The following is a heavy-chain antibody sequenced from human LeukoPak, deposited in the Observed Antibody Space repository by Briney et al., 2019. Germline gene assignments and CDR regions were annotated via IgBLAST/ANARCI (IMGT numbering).Heavy chain of an antibody. Sequence: SETLSLTCAVYGGSFSGYYWSWIRQPPGKGLEWIGEINHSGGTNYNPSLKSRVTISVDTSKNQFSLKLSSVTAADTAVYYCARVGRGITMVRGVRSYYFDYWGQGTLVTVSS. CDR3: ARVGRGITMVRGVRSYYFDY. V-gene: IGHV4-34*01. CDR2: INHSGGT. D-gene: IGHD3-10*01. J-gene: IGHJ4*02. CDR1: GGSFSGYY.